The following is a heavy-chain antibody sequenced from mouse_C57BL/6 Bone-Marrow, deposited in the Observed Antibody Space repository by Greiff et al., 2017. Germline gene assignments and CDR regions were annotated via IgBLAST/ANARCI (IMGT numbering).Heavy chain of an antibody. CDR3: ARQPGSTWYFDV. Sequence: EVQVVESGGGLVQPGGSLKLSCAASGFTFSDYYMYWVRQTPEKRLEWVAYISNGGGSTYYPDTVKGRFTISRDNAKNTLYLQMSRLKSEDTAMYYCARQPGSTWYFDVWGTGTTVTVSS. D-gene: IGHD1-1*01. CDR2: ISNGGGST. CDR1: GFTFSDYY. J-gene: IGHJ1*03. V-gene: IGHV5-12*01.